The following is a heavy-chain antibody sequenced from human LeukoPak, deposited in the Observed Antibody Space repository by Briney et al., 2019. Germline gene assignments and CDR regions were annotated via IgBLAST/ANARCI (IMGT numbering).Heavy chain of an antibody. Sequence: GGSLRLSCAASGFTFSTYTMNWVRQAPGKGLEWVSLISGDGVSTFYADSVKGRFSISRDNSKNSLSLEMNSLRTEDTAMYYCARESGKFDYWGQGTLVAVSS. CDR2: ISGDGVST. J-gene: IGHJ4*02. CDR3: ARESGKFDY. V-gene: IGHV3-43*02. CDR1: GFTFSTYT.